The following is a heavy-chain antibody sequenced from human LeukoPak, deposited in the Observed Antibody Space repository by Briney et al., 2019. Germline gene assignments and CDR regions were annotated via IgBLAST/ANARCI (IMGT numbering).Heavy chain of an antibody. CDR1: GGSISSSSYY. CDR3: AIPIGRRENSSSWPANSLPHDY. D-gene: IGHD6-13*01. J-gene: IGHJ4*02. Sequence: SETLSLTCTVSGGSISSSSYYWGWIRQPPGKGLEWIGSIYYSGSTNYNPSLKSRVTISVDTSKNQFSLKLSSVTAADTAVYYCAIPIGRRENSSSWPANSLPHDYWGQGTLVTVSS. V-gene: IGHV4-39*07. CDR2: IYYSGST.